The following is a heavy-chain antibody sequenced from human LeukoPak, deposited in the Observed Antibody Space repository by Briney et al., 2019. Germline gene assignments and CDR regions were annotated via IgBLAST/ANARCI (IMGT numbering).Heavy chain of an antibody. V-gene: IGHV3-30*18. CDR3: AKDKVLTQYYFDY. CDR1: GFTFSSYG. Sequence: PGESLRLSCAASGFTFSSYGMHWVRRAPGKGLEWVAVISYDGSNKYYADSVKGRFTISRDNSKNTLYLQMNSLRAEDTAVYYCAKDKVLTQYYFDYWGRGTLVTVSS. D-gene: IGHD2-8*02. J-gene: IGHJ4*02. CDR2: ISYDGSNK.